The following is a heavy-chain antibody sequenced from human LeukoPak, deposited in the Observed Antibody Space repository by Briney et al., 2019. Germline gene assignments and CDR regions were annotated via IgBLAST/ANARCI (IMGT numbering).Heavy chain of an antibody. CDR1: GYTFSNYG. J-gene: IGHJ4*02. CDR2: ISGYNGNA. Sequence: GASVKVSCKSSGYTFSNYGITWVRQAPGQGLEWMGWISGYNGNANFAQKLQGRVSMTTDTSKYTSDMELRSLRSDDTAVYYCARSLGDSSGYYPLPFDYWGQGTLVIVSS. D-gene: IGHD3-22*01. V-gene: IGHV1-18*01. CDR3: ARSLGDSSGYYPLPFDY.